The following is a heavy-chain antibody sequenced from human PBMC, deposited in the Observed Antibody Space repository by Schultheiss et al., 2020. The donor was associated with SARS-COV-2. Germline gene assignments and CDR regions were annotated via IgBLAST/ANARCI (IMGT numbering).Heavy chain of an antibody. Sequence: GESLKISCAASGFTVSSNYMSWVRQAPGKGLEWVSVIYSGGSTYYADSVKGRFTISRDNSKNTLYLQMNSLRAEDTAVYYCASGSGYYYYGMDVWGQGTTVTVSS. J-gene: IGHJ6*02. V-gene: IGHV3-66*01. CDR3: ASGSGYYYYGMDV. CDR1: GFTVSSNY. CDR2: IYSGGST. D-gene: IGHD3-10*01.